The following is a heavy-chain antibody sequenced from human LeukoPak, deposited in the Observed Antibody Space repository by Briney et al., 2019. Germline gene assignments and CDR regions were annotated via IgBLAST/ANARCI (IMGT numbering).Heavy chain of an antibody. CDR2: IKHSGST. V-gene: IGHV4-34*01. CDR1: GGSFSDYS. J-gene: IGHJ6*03. CDR3: ARVGYSYSINDWSRTGLGAYPTKYYYYMDV. Sequence: SQTLSLTWAVDGGSFSDYSWTWIRQPPGKGLQWIEEIKHSGSTNHNPSPMSRVNMYVDTSKNQISLKVSYVTAADTAVYYCARVGYSYSINDWSRTGLGAYPTKYYYYMDVWGKGTTVTVSS. D-gene: IGHD5-18*01.